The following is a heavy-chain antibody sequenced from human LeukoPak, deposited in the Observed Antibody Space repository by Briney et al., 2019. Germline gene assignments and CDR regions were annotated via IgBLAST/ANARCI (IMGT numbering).Heavy chain of an antibody. CDR3: ARWYTDHDAFDI. CDR2: IIPIFGTA. V-gene: IGHV1-69*01. D-gene: IGHD1-14*01. J-gene: IGHJ3*02. CDR1: GGTFSSYA. Sequence: SVKVPCKASGGTFSSYAISWVRQAPGQGLEWMGGIIPIFGTANYAQKFQGRVTITADESMSTAYMELSSLRSEDTAVYYCARWYTDHDAFDIWGQGTMVTVSS.